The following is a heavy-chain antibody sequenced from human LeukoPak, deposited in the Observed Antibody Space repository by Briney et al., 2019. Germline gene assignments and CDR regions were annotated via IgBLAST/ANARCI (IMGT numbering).Heavy chain of an antibody. J-gene: IGHJ3*01. CDR1: GGSFSGYY. V-gene: IGHV4-34*01. Sequence: SETLSLTCAVYGGSFSGYYWSWIRQPPGKGLEWIGEINHSGSTNYNPSLKSRVTISVDTSKNQFSLKLSSVTAADTAVYYCARDPGPDWGQGTMVTVSS. CDR3: ARDPGPD. CDR2: INHSGST. D-gene: IGHD1-14*01.